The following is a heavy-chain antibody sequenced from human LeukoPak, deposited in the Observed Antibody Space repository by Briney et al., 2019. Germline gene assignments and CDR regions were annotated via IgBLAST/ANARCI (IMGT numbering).Heavy chain of an antibody. D-gene: IGHD3-22*01. CDR2: ILYSGAT. J-gene: IGHJ4*02. V-gene: IGHV4-59*01. CDR1: GGSFRNYY. CDR3: ARDYYDSSGVWD. Sequence: SETLSLTCTVSGGSFRNYYWSWLRQPPGKSLEYIGYILYSGATNYNPSLQSRVRLSVDTSKNQFSLKVNTVTAADAAVYYCARDYYDSSGVWDWGQGTLVTVSS.